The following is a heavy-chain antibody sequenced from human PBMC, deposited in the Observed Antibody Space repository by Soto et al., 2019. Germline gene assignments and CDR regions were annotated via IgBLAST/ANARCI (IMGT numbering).Heavy chain of an antibody. V-gene: IGHV3-30-3*01. CDR3: ARDFKMTTVTYYYYGMDV. J-gene: IGHJ6*02. Sequence: GSLRLSCAASGFTFSSYAMHWVRQAPGKGLEWVAVISYDGSNKYYADSVKGRFTISRDNSKNTLYLQMNSLRAEDTAVYYCARDFKMTTVTYYYYGMDVWGQGTTVTVSS. D-gene: IGHD4-4*01. CDR2: ISYDGSNK. CDR1: GFTFSSYA.